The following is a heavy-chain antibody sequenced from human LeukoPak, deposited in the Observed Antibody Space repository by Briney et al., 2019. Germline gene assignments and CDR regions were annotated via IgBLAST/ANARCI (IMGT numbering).Heavy chain of an antibody. CDR1: CPLHMYSA. CDR3: AGDHPNYDY. J-gene: IGHJ4*02. V-gene: IGHV1-58*01. D-gene: IGHD5-24*01. CDR2: IAVGGGQT. Sequence: SVTVSYRFGCPLHMYSAVQWVRQTRGQRLEWVGWIAVGGGQTKYAQKLQDRLTITRDMSTNTAYMELSSLRSDDTAVYYCAGDHPNYDYWGQGTQVTVSS.